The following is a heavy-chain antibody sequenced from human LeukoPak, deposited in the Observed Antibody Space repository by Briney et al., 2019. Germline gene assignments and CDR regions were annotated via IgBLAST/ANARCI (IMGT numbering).Heavy chain of an antibody. Sequence: SETLSLTCTVSGGSFSSYYWSWIRQPPGKGLEWIGYIYYSGSTTYNPSLKSRVTISVDTSKNQFSLKLSSVTAADTAVYYCARSGYSYGPDFDYWGQGTLVTVSS. CDR2: IYYSGST. J-gene: IGHJ4*02. CDR3: ARSGYSYGPDFDY. D-gene: IGHD5-18*01. V-gene: IGHV4-59*08. CDR1: GGSFSSYY.